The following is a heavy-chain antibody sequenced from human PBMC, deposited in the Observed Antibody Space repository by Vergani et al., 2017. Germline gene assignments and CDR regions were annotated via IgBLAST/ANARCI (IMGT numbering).Heavy chain of an antibody. V-gene: IGHV3-43*01. D-gene: IGHD2-15*01. CDR2: ISWDGIIT. CDR3: AKVLTMGYCSGGSCYGLDV. CDR1: GFTFVDFT. J-gene: IGHJ6*02. Sequence: EVQLVESGGAVEQPGGSLNLPFEASGFTFVDFTFTWVRQAPGKGLECVSLISWDGIITYNADSVKGRFTISRDKSKNSLYLQMNSLRTEDTALYYCAKVLTMGYCSGGSCYGLDVWSQGTTVTVSS.